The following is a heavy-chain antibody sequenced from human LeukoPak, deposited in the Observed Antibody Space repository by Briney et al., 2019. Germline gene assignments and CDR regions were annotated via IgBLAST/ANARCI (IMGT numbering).Heavy chain of an antibody. CDR1: GGTFSSYA. V-gene: IGHV1-2*02. Sequence: ASVKVSRKASGGTFSSYAISWVRQAPGQGLEWMGWINPNSGGTNYAQKFQGRVTMTRGTSISTAYMELSRLRSDDTAVYYCARVHYCSSTSCYSPGFDPWGQGTLVTVSS. CDR3: ARVHYCSSTSCYSPGFDP. D-gene: IGHD2-2*01. J-gene: IGHJ5*02. CDR2: INPNSGGT.